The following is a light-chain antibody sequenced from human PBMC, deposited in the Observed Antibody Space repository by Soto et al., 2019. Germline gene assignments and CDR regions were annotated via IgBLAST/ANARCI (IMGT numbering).Light chain of an antibody. CDR1: SSDVGAYNY. Sequence: QSALTQPASVSGSPGQSITISCTGTSSDVGAYNYVSWYQQHPGKAPKLMIYDVSNRPSGVSNRFSGSKSGNTASLTISGLQAEDEADYYCTSFTSASTQVFGGGTKGTFL. CDR2: DVS. J-gene: IGLJ2*01. CDR3: TSFTSASTQV. V-gene: IGLV2-14*01.